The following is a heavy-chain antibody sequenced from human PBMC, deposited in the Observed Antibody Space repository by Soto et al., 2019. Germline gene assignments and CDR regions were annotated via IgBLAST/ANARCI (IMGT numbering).Heavy chain of an antibody. Sequence: SGPTLVNPTPTVTLTCTLSGFSLSTRGMCVSWIRQPPGKALEWLARIDWDVDKYYSTSLKTRLTISKDTSKNQVVLTMTNMDPVDTATYYCARIRNGDAPHFDYWGQGTPVTVSS. CDR3: ARIRNGDAPHFDY. V-gene: IGHV2-70*11. D-gene: IGHD2-2*01. J-gene: IGHJ4*02. CDR2: IDWDVDK. CDR1: GFSLSTRGMC.